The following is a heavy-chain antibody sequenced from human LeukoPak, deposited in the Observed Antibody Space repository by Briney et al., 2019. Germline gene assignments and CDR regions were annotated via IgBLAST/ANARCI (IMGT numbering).Heavy chain of an antibody. V-gene: IGHV3-15*01. CDR1: GFTFSNAW. CDR2: ITMKTDGETT. CDR3: ATYTMVRGVNPP. D-gene: IGHD3-10*01. J-gene: IGHJ5*02. Sequence: GGSLRLSCAASGFTFSNAWMSWVRQAPGRGLEWVGRITMKTDGETTDYAAPVKGRFTISRDDSKNTLYLQMNSLKTEDTAVYYCATYTMVRGVNPPWGQGTLVTVSS.